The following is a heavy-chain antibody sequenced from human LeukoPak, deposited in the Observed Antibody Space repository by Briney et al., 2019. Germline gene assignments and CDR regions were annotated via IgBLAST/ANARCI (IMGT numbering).Heavy chain of an antibody. D-gene: IGHD5-24*01. CDR2: INPNSGGS. V-gene: IGHV1-2*06. CDR3: ARGLHMTDY. CDR1: GYTFTDYY. Sequence: ASVKVSCKASGYTFTDYYMHWVRQAPGQGLEWMGRINPNSGGSNYAQEFQGRVTMTRDTSISTAYMELSSLRSEDTAVYYCARGLHMTDYWGQGTLVTVSS. J-gene: IGHJ4*02.